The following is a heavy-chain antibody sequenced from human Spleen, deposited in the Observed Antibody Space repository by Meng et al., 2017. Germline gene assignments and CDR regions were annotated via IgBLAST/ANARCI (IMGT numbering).Heavy chain of an antibody. D-gene: IGHD6-19*01. CDR1: GFTFSSYE. V-gene: IGHV3-48*03. J-gene: IGHJ4*02. CDR2: ISSSGSTI. Sequence: GGSLRLSCAASGFTFSSYEMNWVRQAPGKGLEWVSYISSSGSTIYYADSVKGRFTISRDNAKNSLYLQMNSLRAEDTAVYYCARRYSSGWYGSDYWGQGTLVTVSS. CDR3: ARRYSSGWYGSDY.